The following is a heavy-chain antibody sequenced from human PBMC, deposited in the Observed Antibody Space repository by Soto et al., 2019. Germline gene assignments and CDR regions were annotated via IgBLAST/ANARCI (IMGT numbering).Heavy chain of an antibody. CDR1: GGSISSYY. D-gene: IGHD4-17*01. V-gene: IGHV4-59*01. CDR2: IYYSGTT. Sequence: SETLSLTCTVSGGSISSYYWSWIRQPPGKGLEWIGYIYYSGTTKYNPSLKSRVTISVDTSKNQFSLKLSSLTAADTAVYYCVRDPGGRPGDPRIDGLDIWGQGTMVTVSS. CDR3: VRDPGGRPGDPRIDGLDI. J-gene: IGHJ3*02.